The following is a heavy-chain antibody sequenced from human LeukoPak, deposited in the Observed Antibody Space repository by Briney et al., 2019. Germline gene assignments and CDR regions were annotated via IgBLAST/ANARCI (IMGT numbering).Heavy chain of an antibody. Sequence: GGSLRLSCTTSGFTFGDYSMSWVRQAPGKGLEWVGRIKSKTDGGTTDYAAPVKGRFTISRDDSKNTLCLQMNSLKTEDTAVYYCTTDKGLVGAIGYYYYMDVWGKGTTVTVSS. J-gene: IGHJ6*03. CDR2: IKSKTDGGTT. CDR3: TTDKGLVGAIGYYYYMDV. V-gene: IGHV3-15*01. CDR1: GFTFGDYS. D-gene: IGHD1-26*01.